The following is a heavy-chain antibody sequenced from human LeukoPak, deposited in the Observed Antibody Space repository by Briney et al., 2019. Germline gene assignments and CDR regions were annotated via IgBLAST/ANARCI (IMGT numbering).Heavy chain of an antibody. J-gene: IGHJ6*02. CDR1: GGSFSGYY. V-gene: IGHV4-34*01. CDR2: INHSGST. D-gene: IGHD6-13*01. CDR3: ARGIAAAGAYYYYYYGMDV. Sequence: SETLSLTCAVCGGSFSGYYWSWLRQPPGKGVEWVGEINHSGSTNYNPSLKSRVTISVDTSKNQFSLKLSSVTAADTAVYYCARGIAAAGAYYYYYYGMDVWGQGTTVTVSS.